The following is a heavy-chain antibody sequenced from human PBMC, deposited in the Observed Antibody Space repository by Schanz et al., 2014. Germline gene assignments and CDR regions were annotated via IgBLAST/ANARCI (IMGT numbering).Heavy chain of an antibody. J-gene: IGHJ4*02. D-gene: IGHD6-13*01. CDR1: GFSFGTYA. CDR3: AKSQGSSFDS. CDR2: ISSGGGST. V-gene: IGHV3-23*04. Sequence: EVQLVESGGGLIQPGGSLRLSCAASGFSFGTYAMSWVRQAPGKGLEWVSSISSGGGSTYYADSVKGRFTISRDNSKNTLYLQMSSLRAEDTAVYYCAKSQGSSFDSWGQGTLVTVSS.